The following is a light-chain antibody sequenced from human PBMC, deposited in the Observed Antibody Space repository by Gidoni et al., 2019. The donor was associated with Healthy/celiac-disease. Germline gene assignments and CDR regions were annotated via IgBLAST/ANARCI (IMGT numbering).Light chain of an antibody. J-gene: IGLJ3*02. Sequence: SSELTQDPAVSVALGQTVRITCQGDSLRSYYASWYQQNAGQAPVLVIYGKNNRPSGIPDRFSGSSSGNTASLTITGAQAEDEADYYCNSRDSSGNPNWVFGGGTKLTVL. CDR1: SLRSYY. V-gene: IGLV3-19*01. CDR2: GKN. CDR3: NSRDSSGNPNWV.